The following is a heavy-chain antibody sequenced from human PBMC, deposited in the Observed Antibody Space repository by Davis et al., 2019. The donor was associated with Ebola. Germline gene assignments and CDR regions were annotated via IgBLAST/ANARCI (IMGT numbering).Heavy chain of an antibody. D-gene: IGHD4-11*01. CDR3: ASRMTTALS. CDR2: IRYDGSNK. CDR1: GFTFSSYG. Sequence: GESLKIFCAASGFTFSSYGMHWVRQAPGKGLEWVAFIRYDGSNKYYADSVKGRFTISRDNAKNSLYLQMNSLRVEDTAVYYCASRMTTALSWGQGTTVTVSS. V-gene: IGHV3-30*02. J-gene: IGHJ6*02.